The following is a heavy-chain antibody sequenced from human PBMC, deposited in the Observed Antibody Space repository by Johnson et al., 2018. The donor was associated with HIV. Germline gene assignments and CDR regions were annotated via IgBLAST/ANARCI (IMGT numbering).Heavy chain of an antibody. J-gene: IGHJ3*02. V-gene: IGHV3-30*02. D-gene: IGHD4-17*01. Sequence: QVQLVESGGGVVQPGRSLRLSCAASGFTFSSYGVHWVRQAPGKGLEWVAFIQNDGTNKYYADFVKGRFTISRDNSKNTLYLQMNSLRAEDTAVYYCAKDAYDYGDYGAFDIWGQGTMVTVSS. CDR1: GFTFSSYG. CDR2: IQNDGTNK. CDR3: AKDAYDYGDYGAFDI.